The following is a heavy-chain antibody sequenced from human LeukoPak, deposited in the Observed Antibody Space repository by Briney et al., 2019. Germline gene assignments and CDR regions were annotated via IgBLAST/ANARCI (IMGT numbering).Heavy chain of an antibody. CDR2: ISGSGGST. D-gene: IGHD6-13*01. V-gene: IGHV3-23*01. CDR1: GFTFSSYA. Sequence: GGSLRLSCAASGFTFSSYAMSWVSQAPGKGLEWVSGISGSGGSTYYADSVKGRFTISRDNSKNTLYLQMNSLRAEDTAVYYCAKVIGQQLKYHYYYYGMDVWGQGTTVTVSS. J-gene: IGHJ6*02. CDR3: AKVIGQQLKYHYYYYGMDV.